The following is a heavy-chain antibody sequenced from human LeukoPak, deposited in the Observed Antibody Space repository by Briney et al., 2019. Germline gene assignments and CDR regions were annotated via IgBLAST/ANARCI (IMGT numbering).Heavy chain of an antibody. CDR1: GFTFSSYW. Sequence: GGSLRLSCAASGFTFSSYWMHWVRQAPGKGLVWVSRINSDGSSTSYADSVKGRFTISRDNAKNTLYLQMNSLRAEDTAVYYCARDRYSSSWCPVGGTWFDPWGQGILVTVSS. D-gene: IGHD6-13*01. V-gene: IGHV3-74*01. J-gene: IGHJ5*02. CDR3: ARDRYSSSWCPVGGTWFDP. CDR2: INSDGSST.